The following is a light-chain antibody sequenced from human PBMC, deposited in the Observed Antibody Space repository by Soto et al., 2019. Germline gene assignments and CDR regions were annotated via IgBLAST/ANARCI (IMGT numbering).Light chain of an antibody. CDR3: QQYNNWPLT. J-gene: IGKJ4*01. CDR1: QSVSSY. V-gene: IGKV3D-15*01. Sequence: EIVLTQSPATLSLSPGARATLSCRASQSVSSYLLWYQQKPGQTPRLLIYDASTRATGFPARFSGSGSGTEFTLTISSLQSEDFAVYYCQQYNNWPLTFGGGTKVDIK. CDR2: DAS.